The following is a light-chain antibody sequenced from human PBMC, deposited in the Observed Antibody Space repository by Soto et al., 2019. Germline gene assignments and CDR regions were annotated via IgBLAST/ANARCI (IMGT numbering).Light chain of an antibody. CDR3: QQLNSYPT. CDR2: AAS. J-gene: IGKJ5*01. V-gene: IGKV1-9*01. Sequence: IQLTQSPSSLSASVGDRVTITCRASQGISSYLAWHQQKPGKAPKLLIYAASTLQSGVPSRFSGSGSGTDSTLTISSLQPEDFATYYCQQLNSYPTFGQGTRLEIK. CDR1: QGISSY.